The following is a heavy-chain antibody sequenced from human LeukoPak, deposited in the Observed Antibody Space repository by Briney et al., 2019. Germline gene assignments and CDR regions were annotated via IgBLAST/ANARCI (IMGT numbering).Heavy chain of an antibody. CDR2: IYTSGST. CDR1: GGSISSYY. CDR3: ARESGVQYDFWSGYYTKNIDY. J-gene: IGHJ4*02. Sequence: PSETLSLTCTVSGGSISSYYWSWIRQPAGKGLEWIGCIYTSGSTNYNPSLKSRVTMSVDTSKNQFSLKLSSVTAADTAVYYCARESGVQYDFWSGYYTKNIDYWGQGTLVTVSS. D-gene: IGHD3-3*01. V-gene: IGHV4-4*07.